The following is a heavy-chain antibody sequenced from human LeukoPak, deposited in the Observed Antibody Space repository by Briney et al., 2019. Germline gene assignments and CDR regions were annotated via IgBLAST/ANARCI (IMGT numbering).Heavy chain of an antibody. Sequence: SETLSLTCSVSGVSISSGDYYWTWIRQHPGQGLEWVGFISYGGSTYYNPSLESRATMSIDTSKKQFSLTLSSVTAADTAVYYCARAACTTTRCYEVDLDNYYFDFWGQGTQVTVSS. J-gene: IGHJ4*02. V-gene: IGHV4-31*03. CDR2: ISYGGST. D-gene: IGHD2-2*01. CDR1: GVSISSGDYY. CDR3: ARAACTTTRCYEVDLDNYYFDF.